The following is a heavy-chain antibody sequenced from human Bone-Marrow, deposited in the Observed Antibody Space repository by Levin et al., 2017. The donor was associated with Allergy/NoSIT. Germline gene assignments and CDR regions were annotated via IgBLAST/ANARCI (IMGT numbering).Heavy chain of an antibody. J-gene: IGHJ4*02. CDR2: IGTAGDT. D-gene: IGHD2-8*02. V-gene: IGHV3-13*01. CDR3: ARGGAGGLSGFDY. Sequence: GESLKISCAASGFTFSSYDMHWVRQATGKGLEWVSAIGTAGDTYYPGSVKGRFTISRENAKNSLYLQMNSLRAGDTAVYYCARGGAGGLSGFDYWGQGTLVTVSS. CDR1: GFTFSSYD.